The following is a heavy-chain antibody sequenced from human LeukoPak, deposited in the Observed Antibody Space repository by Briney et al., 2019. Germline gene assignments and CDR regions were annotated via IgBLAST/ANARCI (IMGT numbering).Heavy chain of an antibody. D-gene: IGHD3-22*01. Sequence: PGGSLRLSCAASGFTVSRSYISWVRQAPGKGLEWVSVIYTSGNTYYADSVKGRFTISRDNSENTLYLQMNSLRAEDTAVYYCARAPFYFDSSNYPYFDYWGQGTLVTVSS. CDR2: IYTSGNT. V-gene: IGHV3-53*01. CDR1: GFTVSRSY. CDR3: ARAPFYFDSSNYPYFDY. J-gene: IGHJ4*02.